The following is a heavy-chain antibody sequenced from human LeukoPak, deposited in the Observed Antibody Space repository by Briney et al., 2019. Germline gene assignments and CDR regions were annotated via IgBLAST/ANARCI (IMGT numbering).Heavy chain of an antibody. Sequence: SETLSLTCAVYGGSFSGYYWSWIRQPPGKGLEWIGEINHSGSTNYNPSLKSRVTISVDTSKNQFSPKLSSVTAADTAVYYCARASRAPGYCSSTSCYRAYYYYGMDVWGQGTAVTVSS. CDR3: ARASRAPGYCSSTSCYRAYYYYGMDV. V-gene: IGHV4-34*01. CDR2: INHSGST. D-gene: IGHD2-2*02. J-gene: IGHJ6*02. CDR1: GGSFSGYY.